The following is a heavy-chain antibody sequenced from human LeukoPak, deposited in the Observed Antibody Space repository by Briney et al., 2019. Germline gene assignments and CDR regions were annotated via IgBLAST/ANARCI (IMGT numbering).Heavy chain of an antibody. Sequence: PSETLSLTCTVSGGSISSYYWTWLRQPPGKGLEWIGSLYYSGSTNYNPSLKGRVTISVDTSKNQFSLTLSSVTAADTAVYYCARRHVEYSSSSDPYYFDYWGQGTLVTVSS. CDR1: GGSISSYY. D-gene: IGHD6-6*01. J-gene: IGHJ4*02. CDR3: ARRHVEYSSSSDPYYFDY. V-gene: IGHV4-59*01. CDR2: LYYSGST.